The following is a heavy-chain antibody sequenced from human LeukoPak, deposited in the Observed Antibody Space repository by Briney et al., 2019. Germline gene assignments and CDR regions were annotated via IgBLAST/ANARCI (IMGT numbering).Heavy chain of an antibody. V-gene: IGHV3-11*01. CDR2: ISRSGSTK. CDR3: ARVLRYCSGGNCYSGGLGYMDV. D-gene: IGHD2-15*01. Sequence: GGSLRLSCAASGFTFSDYNMRWIRQAPGKGLEWVSSISRSGSTKYYADSVKGRFTVSRDNAKNSLFLQMNSLRAEDTAVYYCARVLRYCSGGNCYSGGLGYMDVWGKGTTVTISS. J-gene: IGHJ6*03. CDR1: GFTFSDYN.